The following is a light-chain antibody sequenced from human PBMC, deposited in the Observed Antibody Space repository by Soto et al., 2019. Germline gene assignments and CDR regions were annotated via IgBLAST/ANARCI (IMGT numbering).Light chain of an antibody. CDR1: QSISSY. CDR3: QQSNSITWT. V-gene: IGKV1-39*01. J-gene: IGKJ1*01. Sequence: DIQLTQSPSSLSASVGDRVTIACRASQSISSYLDWYQQKPGKAPKVLIYAASRLPSGVPSRFSGSGSETEFTLTISSLQPEDFATYSCQQSNSITWTFGQGTKVDIK. CDR2: AAS.